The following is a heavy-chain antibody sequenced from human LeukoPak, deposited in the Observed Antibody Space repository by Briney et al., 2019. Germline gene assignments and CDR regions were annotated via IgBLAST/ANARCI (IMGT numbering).Heavy chain of an antibody. V-gene: IGHV4-59*08. J-gene: IGHJ3*01. D-gene: IGHD4-17*01. Sequence: SETLSLTCTVSGGSISSYYWTWIRQPPGKGLEWIGFIYFTGSTNYNPSLMSRVTMSVDPSNNQFSLKLNSVTPADSALYYCSRQGYGDYEGAFDLWGQGTMVTVSS. CDR1: GGSISSYY. CDR2: IYFTGST. CDR3: SRQGYGDYEGAFDL.